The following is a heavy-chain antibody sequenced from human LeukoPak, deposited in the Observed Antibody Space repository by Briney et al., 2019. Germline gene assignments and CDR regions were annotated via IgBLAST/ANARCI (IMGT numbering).Heavy chain of an antibody. CDR1: GYTFTDYW. D-gene: IGHD6-25*01. V-gene: IGHV5-51*01. CDR2: IYPGDSDT. CDR3: ARVVAADDAFDI. J-gene: IGHJ3*02. Sequence: GESLKISCQVSGYTFTDYWIGWVRHVSGKGLEWMGIIYPGDSDTRYSPSFQGQVTISADKSISTAYLQWSSLKASDTAMYYCARVVAADDAFDIWGQGTMVTVSS.